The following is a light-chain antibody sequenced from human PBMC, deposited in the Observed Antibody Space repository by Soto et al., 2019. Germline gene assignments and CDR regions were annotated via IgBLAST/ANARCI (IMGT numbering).Light chain of an antibody. J-gene: IGKJ1*01. Sequence: DIQMTQSPSSLSASLGDRVTITCRASQTMNHFLNWYQQKPGKPPKLLIYAASSLQSGVPSRFSGSGFGTDFTLTITSLQPEDFASYYCQQTDTKPLTFGQGTRVEIK. CDR3: QQTDTKPLT. CDR1: QTMNHF. CDR2: AAS. V-gene: IGKV1-39*01.